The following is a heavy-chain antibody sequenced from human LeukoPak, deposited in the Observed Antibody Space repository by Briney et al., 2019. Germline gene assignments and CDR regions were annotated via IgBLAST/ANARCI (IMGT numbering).Heavy chain of an antibody. J-gene: IGHJ3*02. V-gene: IGHV3-7*03. CDR3: AKDVGEQQLVNAFDI. D-gene: IGHD6-13*01. Sequence: GGSLRLSCAASGFTFSSYVMSWVGQAPGQGLEWVANIKQDGSEKYYVDSVKGRFTISRDNDKISLYLQMNSLRAEDTAVYYCAKDVGEQQLVNAFDIWGQGTMVTVSS. CDR2: IKQDGSEK. CDR1: GFTFSSYV.